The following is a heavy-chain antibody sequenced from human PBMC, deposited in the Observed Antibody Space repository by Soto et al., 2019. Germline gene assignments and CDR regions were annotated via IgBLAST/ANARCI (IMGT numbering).Heavy chain of an antibody. CDR3: ASDQRGSYVY. J-gene: IGHJ4*02. V-gene: IGHV3-23*01. CDR2: ISGGGETI. Sequence: EVQLLESGGGLVQPGGSLRLSCEASGFTFSTYAMSWVRQAPGKGLEWVSIISGGGETIYYADSVRGRFTISRDNSKNTLYLQMNSLRAEDTAMYYCASDQRGSYVYWGQGTLVTVSS. D-gene: IGHD1-26*01. CDR1: GFTFSTYA.